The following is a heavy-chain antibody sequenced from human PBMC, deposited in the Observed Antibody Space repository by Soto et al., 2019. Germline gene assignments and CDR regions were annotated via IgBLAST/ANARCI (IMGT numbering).Heavy chain of an antibody. J-gene: IGHJ4*02. CDR1: GFTFSSYW. V-gene: IGHV3-7*01. Sequence: EVQLVESGGGLVQPGGSLRVSCAASGFTFSSYWMSWVRQAPGKGLEWVVNIKQDGSEKYYVESVKGRLTISRDNAKNSLYLQINSLRAQDTAVYYCARYGSGWSVYWGQGTLVTVSS. D-gene: IGHD6-19*01. CDR3: ARYGSGWSVY. CDR2: IKQDGSEK.